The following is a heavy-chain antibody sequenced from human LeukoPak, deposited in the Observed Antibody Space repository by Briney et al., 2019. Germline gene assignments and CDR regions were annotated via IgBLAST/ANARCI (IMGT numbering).Heavy chain of an antibody. CDR1: GFTFSNYG. CDR2: IWNDGSNK. J-gene: IGHJ4*02. V-gene: IGHV3-33*01. D-gene: IGHD1-26*01. CDR3: ARRGLGTYYFDY. Sequence: GGSLRLSCAVSGFTFSNYGMHGVRQAPGKGLEWVAVIWNDGSNKYYADSVKGRFTISRDNSKNTLYLQMNSLRAEDTAAYYCARRGLGTYYFDYWGQGTLVTVSS.